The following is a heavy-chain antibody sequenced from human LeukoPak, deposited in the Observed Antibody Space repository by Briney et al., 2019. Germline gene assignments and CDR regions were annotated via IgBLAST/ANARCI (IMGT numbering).Heavy chain of an antibody. CDR3: ASVMVRGVIRDAFDI. J-gene: IGHJ3*02. CDR2: INPNSGGT. V-gene: IGHV1-2*02. D-gene: IGHD3-10*01. Sequence: ASVKVPCKASGYTFTGYYMHWVRQAPGQGLEWMGWINPNSGGTNYAQKFQGRVTMTRDTSISTAYMELSRLRSDDTAVYYCASVMVRGVIRDAFDIWGQGTMVTVSS. CDR1: GYTFTGYY.